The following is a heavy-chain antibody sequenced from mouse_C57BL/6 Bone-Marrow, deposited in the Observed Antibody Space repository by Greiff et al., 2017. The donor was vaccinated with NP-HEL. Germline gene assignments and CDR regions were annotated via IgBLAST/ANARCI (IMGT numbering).Heavy chain of an antibody. J-gene: IGHJ2*01. CDR3: ARGEGYYPEGYFDY. CDR1: GFTFSDYY. V-gene: IGHV5-16*01. D-gene: IGHD2-12*01. Sequence: EVQVVESEGGLVQPGSSMKLSCTASGFTFSDYYMAWVRQVPEKGLEWVANINYDGSSTYYLDSLKSRFIISRDNAKNILYLQMSSLKSEDTATYYCARGEGYYPEGYFDYWGQGTTLTVSS. CDR2: INYDGSST.